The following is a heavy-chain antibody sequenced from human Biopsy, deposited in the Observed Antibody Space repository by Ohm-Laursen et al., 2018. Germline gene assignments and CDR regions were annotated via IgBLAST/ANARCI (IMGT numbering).Heavy chain of an antibody. J-gene: IGHJ2*01. CDR3: ARGVPHYDGSGFPLAGYWYFDL. CDR1: GSSIGGGEYY. CDR2: ISYSGTT. V-gene: IGHV4-31*01. D-gene: IGHD3-22*01. Sequence: TLSLTCTVSGSSIGGGEYYWNWIRQHSGKGLEWIGLISYSGTTFYNPSLESLLTISIDTSKNHFSLNLRSVTAADTAVYYCARGVPHYDGSGFPLAGYWYFDLWGRGTLVTVSS.